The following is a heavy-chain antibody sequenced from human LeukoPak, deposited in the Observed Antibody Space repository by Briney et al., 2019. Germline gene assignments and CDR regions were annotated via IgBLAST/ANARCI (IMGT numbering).Heavy chain of an antibody. CDR3: ARVTAESYSDSSGYYSY. CDR2: ISAYNGNT. Sequence: ASVKVSCKASGYTFTSYGISWVRQAPGQGLEWMGWISAYNGNTDYAQKLQGRVTMTTDTSTSTAYMELSSLRSEDTAVYFCARVTAESYSDSSGYYSYWGQGTLVTVSS. D-gene: IGHD3-22*01. J-gene: IGHJ4*02. V-gene: IGHV1-18*01. CDR1: GYTFTSYG.